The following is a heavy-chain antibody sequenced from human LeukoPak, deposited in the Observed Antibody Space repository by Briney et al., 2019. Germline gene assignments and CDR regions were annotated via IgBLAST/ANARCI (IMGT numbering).Heavy chain of an antibody. V-gene: IGHV3-23*01. CDR3: AKAKGGMYYDILTGYYRVNY. D-gene: IGHD3-9*01. CDR1: GFTFSSYA. Sequence: GGSLRLSCAASGFTFSSYAMSWVRQAPGKGLEWVSAISGSGGSTYYADSVKGRFTISRDNSKNTLYLQMNSLRAEDTAVYYCAKAKGGMYYDILTGYYRVNYWGQGTPVTVSS. J-gene: IGHJ4*02. CDR2: ISGSGGST.